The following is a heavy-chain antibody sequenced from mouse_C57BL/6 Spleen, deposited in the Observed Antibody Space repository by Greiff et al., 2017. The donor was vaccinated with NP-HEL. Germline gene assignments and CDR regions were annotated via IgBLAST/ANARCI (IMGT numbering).Heavy chain of an antibody. J-gene: IGHJ3*01. Sequence: QVQLKQPGAELVMPGASVKLSCKASGYTFTSYWMHWVKQRPGQGLEWIGEIDPSDSYTNYNQKFKGKSTLTVDKSSSTAYMQLSSLTSEDSAVYYCARGDDYDVSAYWGQGTLVTVSA. D-gene: IGHD2-4*01. CDR3: ARGDDYDVSAY. CDR1: GYTFTSYW. CDR2: IDPSDSYT. V-gene: IGHV1-69*01.